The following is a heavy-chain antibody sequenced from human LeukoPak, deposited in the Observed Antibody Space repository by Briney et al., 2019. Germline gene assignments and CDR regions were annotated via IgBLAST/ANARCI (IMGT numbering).Heavy chain of an antibody. CDR2: IYYSGST. J-gene: IGHJ4*02. CDR1: GGSISSYY. CDR3: ARVAAAGPVDY. V-gene: IGHV4-59*01. D-gene: IGHD6-13*01. Sequence: SETLSLTCTVSGGSISSYYWSWIRQPPGKGLEWIGYIYYSGSTNYNPSLKSRVTISVDTSKNQFSLKLSSVTAADTAVYYCARVAAAGPVDYWGQGTLVTVSS.